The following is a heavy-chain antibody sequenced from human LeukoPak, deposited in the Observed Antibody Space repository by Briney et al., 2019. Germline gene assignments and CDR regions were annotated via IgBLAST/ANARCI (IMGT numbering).Heavy chain of an antibody. CDR2: INHSGST. V-gene: IGHV4-34*01. CDR1: GGSFSGYY. CDR3: HYYGSGSYYNVSDY. Sequence: PSETLSLTCAVSGGSFSGYYLSWLRQPPPKGLEWIGEINHSGSTNHNPSLKSRITISVDTSKIQLSLKPSSVTAADTSVYSCHYYGSGSYYNVSDYWGQGTLVTVSS. J-gene: IGHJ4*02. D-gene: IGHD3-10*01.